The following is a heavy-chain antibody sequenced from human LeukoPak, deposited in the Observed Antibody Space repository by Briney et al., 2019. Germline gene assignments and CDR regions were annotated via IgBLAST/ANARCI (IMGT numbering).Heavy chain of an antibody. J-gene: IGHJ4*02. CDR3: ARRDSSGWYLTFDY. V-gene: IGHV4-39*01. CDR1: GGSISSSSYY. Sequence: PSETLSLTCTVSGGSISSSSYYWGWIRQPPGKGLEWIGSIYYSGSTYYNPSLKSRVTISVDTSKNQFSLKLSSVTAADTAAYYCARRDSSGWYLTFDYWGQGTLVTVSS. D-gene: IGHD6-19*01. CDR2: IYYSGST.